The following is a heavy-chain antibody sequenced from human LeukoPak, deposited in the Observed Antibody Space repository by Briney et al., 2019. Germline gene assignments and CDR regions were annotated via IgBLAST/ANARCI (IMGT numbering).Heavy chain of an antibody. V-gene: IGHV3-49*04. Sequence: PGGSLRLSCTASGFTFGDYAMSWVRQAPGKGLEWGGFIRSKAYGGTTEYAASVKGRFTISRDDSKSIAYLQMNSLKTEDTAVYYCTRVAPQVTYYYYGMDVWGQGTTVTVSS. J-gene: IGHJ6*02. D-gene: IGHD3-10*01. CDR2: IRSKAYGGTT. CDR1: GFTFGDYA. CDR3: TRVAPQVTYYYYGMDV.